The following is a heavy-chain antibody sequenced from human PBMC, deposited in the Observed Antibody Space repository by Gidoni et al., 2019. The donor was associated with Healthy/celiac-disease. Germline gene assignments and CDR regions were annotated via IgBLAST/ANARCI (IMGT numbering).Heavy chain of an antibody. Sequence: EVQLVESGGGLVKPGGSLRLSCAASGFTFGNAWMSWVRQAPGKGLAWVGRIKSKTDGGTTDYAAPVKGRFTISRDDSKNTLYLKMNSLKTEDTAVYYCTTGEISVDYGDYGAHYYGMDVWGQGTTVTVSS. J-gene: IGHJ6*02. V-gene: IGHV3-15*01. CDR1: GFTFGNAW. CDR3: TTGEISVDYGDYGAHYYGMDV. CDR2: IKSKTDGGTT. D-gene: IGHD4-17*01.